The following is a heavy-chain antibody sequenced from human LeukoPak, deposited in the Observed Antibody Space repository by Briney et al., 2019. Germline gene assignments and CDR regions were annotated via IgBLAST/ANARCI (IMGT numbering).Heavy chain of an antibody. CDR2: ISTSGDSI. Sequence: PGGSLRLSCAASGFTFSSYSLNWVRQAPGKGLEWVSYISTSGDSIYYADSVKGRFTISRDNANNSLYLQVSSLRAEDTAVYYCARGGVRGIIIRYYYYYMDVWGKGTTITVSS. V-gene: IGHV3-48*01. D-gene: IGHD3-10*01. CDR1: GFTFSSYS. CDR3: ARGGVRGIIIRYYYYYMDV. J-gene: IGHJ6*03.